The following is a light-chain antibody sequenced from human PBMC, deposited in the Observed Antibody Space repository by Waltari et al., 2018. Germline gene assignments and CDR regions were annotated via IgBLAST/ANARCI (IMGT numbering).Light chain of an antibody. Sequence: QSALTQPPSASGSPGQSVTISCTGTGSDVGGYNYVSWYQQHPGKAPKLMIYEVSKRPAGVPDRFSGSKSGKTASLTVSGLQSEDEAEYYCSSYAGSFPYVFGTGTKVTVL. CDR3: SSYAGSFPYV. J-gene: IGLJ1*01. V-gene: IGLV2-8*01. CDR2: EVS. CDR1: GSDVGGYNY.